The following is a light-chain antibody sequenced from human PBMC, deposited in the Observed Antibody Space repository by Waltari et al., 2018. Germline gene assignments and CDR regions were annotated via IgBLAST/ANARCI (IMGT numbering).Light chain of an antibody. V-gene: IGLV2-14*01. Sequence: QSALTQPASVSGSPGQSITISCTGTRSDVGGDNYVSWYQQHPGKAPKLMIYEVSNRPSGVSNRFSGSKSGNTASLTISGLQAEDEADYYCSSYTSSSTRVFGGGTKLTVL. CDR1: RSDVGGDNY. J-gene: IGLJ2*01. CDR2: EVS. CDR3: SSYTSSSTRV.